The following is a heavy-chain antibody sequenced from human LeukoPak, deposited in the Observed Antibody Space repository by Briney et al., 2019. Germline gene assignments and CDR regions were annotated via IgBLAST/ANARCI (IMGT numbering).Heavy chain of an antibody. CDR1: GFTISIID. J-gene: IGHJ4*02. V-gene: IGHV3-13*01. CDR3: AKEHSETYYRGADF. CDR2: IGPEGDT. Sequence: GGSLRLSCPVSGFTISIIDMHWVRQVQGKGLEWVSHIGPEGDTHYPDSVKGRFTISRDNSKSTLYLQTNSLRAEDSAVYYCAKEHSETYYRGADFWGQGTLVTVSS. D-gene: IGHD1-26*01.